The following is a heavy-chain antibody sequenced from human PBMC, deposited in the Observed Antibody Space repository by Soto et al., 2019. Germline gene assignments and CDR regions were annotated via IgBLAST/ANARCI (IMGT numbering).Heavy chain of an antibody. V-gene: IGHV3-21*01. CDR2: ISSSSSSK. D-gene: IGHD5-18*01. CDR1: GCTFSDYS. J-gene: IGHJ4*02. CDR3: AIDRGYSDF. Sequence: EVQLVESGGGLVKPGGSLRLSCAASGCTFSDYSMNWVRQAPGKGLEWVSSISSSSSSKFYADSVRGGLTIARDNAKNSLYLQMNSLRVGDTAVYYCAIDRGYSDFWGQGTLVPVSS.